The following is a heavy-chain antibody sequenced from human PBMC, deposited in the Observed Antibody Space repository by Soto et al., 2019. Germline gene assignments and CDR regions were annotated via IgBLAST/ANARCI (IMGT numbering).Heavy chain of an antibody. D-gene: IGHD1-1*01. CDR3: ASGESPNGWFDP. CDR1: GFTFSSYA. CDR2: ISGSGGST. Sequence: PGGSLRLSCAASGFTFSSYAMSWVRQAPGKGLEWVSAISGSGGSTYYADSVKGRFTISRDNSKNTLYLQMNSLRAEDTAVYYYASGESPNGWFDPWGQGTLVTVSS. V-gene: IGHV3-23*01. J-gene: IGHJ5*02.